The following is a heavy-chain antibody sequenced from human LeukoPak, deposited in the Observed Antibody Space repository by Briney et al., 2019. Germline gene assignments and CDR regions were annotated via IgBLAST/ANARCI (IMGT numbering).Heavy chain of an antibody. CDR2: IRRKAYGGTT. J-gene: IGHJ6*02. CDR3: TSFQGYGDYYYYGMDV. D-gene: IGHD4-17*01. Sequence: GGSLRLSCTASGFTLGDYAMSWVRQAPGKGLEWVGFIRRKAYGGTTEYAASVKGIFTISRDDSKCIAYLQMNSLKTEDTAVYYCTSFQGYGDYYYYGMDVWGQGTTVTVSS. V-gene: IGHV3-49*04. CDR1: GFTLGDYA.